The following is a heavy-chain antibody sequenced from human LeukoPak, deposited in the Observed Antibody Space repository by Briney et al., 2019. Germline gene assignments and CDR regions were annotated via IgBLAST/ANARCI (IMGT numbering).Heavy chain of an antibody. Sequence: GGSLRLSCAASGFTFDDYAMHWVRQAPGKGLEWVSLVNWDGGTTYYADSVKGRFTISRDNNKNSLYLQTNSLRLEDTALYYCVKDIGPVTSSPRFDYWGQGTLVTVSS. V-gene: IGHV3-43D*03. D-gene: IGHD2-2*01. CDR2: VNWDGGTT. CDR1: GFTFDDYA. CDR3: VKDIGPVTSSPRFDY. J-gene: IGHJ4*02.